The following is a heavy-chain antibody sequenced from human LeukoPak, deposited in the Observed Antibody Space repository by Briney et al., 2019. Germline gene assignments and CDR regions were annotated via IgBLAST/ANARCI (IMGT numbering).Heavy chain of an antibody. CDR1: GFTFTTYA. CDR2: ISGSGGST. CDR3: ASGVSIWLGNAFDF. J-gene: IGHJ3*01. D-gene: IGHD3-10*01. Sequence: GGSLRLSCAASGFTFTTYAMMWVRQAPGKGLEWVLAISGSGGSTQYADSVQGRFTISRDNAKNTLYLQMNSLRPEDTAVYYCASGVSIWLGNAFDFWGQGTMVTVSS. V-gene: IGHV3-23*01.